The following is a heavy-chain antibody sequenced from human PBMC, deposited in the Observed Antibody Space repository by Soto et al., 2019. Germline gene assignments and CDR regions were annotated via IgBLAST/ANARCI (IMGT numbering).Heavy chain of an antibody. D-gene: IGHD2-21*02. CDR3: ARDPCGGDCYSHRNYYYGMDV. CDR1: GGTFSSYD. CDR2: IIPIFGTA. V-gene: IGHV1-69*01. J-gene: IGHJ6*02. Sequence: QVQLVQSGAEVKKPGSSVKVSCKASGGTFSSYDISWVRQAPGQGLEWMGGIIPIFGTANYAQKFQGRVTITADESTSIAYMELSSLRSEDTAVYYCARDPCGGDCYSHRNYYYGMDVWGQGTTVTVSS.